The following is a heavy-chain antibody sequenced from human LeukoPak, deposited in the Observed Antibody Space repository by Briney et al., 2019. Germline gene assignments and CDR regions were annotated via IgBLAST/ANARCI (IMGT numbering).Heavy chain of an antibody. V-gene: IGHV4-59*01. CDR3: AGDYYDILTGYYPHFDY. CDR2: IYYSGST. J-gene: IGHJ4*02. D-gene: IGHD3-9*01. CDR1: GGSISSYY. Sequence: SETLSLTCTVSGGSISSYYWSWVRQPPGKGLEWIGYIYYSGSTNYNPSLTSRVTISVDTSKNQFSLELSSVTAADTAVYYCAGDYYDILTGYYPHFDYWGQGTLVTVSS.